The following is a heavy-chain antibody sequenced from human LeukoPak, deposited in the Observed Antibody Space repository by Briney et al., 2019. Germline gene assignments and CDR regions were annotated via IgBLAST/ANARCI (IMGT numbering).Heavy chain of an antibody. CDR1: GFTFSTYG. J-gene: IGHJ4*02. V-gene: IGHV3-30*02. D-gene: IGHD5-12*01. Sequence: GGSLRLSCAASGFTFSTYGIHWVRQAPGKGLEWVAFIRYDGSHKYYADSVRGRFTISRDNAKNSLYLQMNSLRAEDTAVYYCASLIVATWYFDYWGQGTLVTVSS. CDR2: IRYDGSHK. CDR3: ASLIVATWYFDY.